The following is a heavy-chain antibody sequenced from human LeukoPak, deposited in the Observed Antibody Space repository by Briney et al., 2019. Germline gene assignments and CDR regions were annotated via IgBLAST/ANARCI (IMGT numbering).Heavy chain of an antibody. CDR2: ISAYNGNT. D-gene: IGHD3-3*01. CDR3: ARDAHYDFWSGYLPFDY. V-gene: IGHV1-18*01. CDR1: GYTFTSYG. J-gene: IGHJ4*02. Sequence: GASVKVSCKASGYTFTSYGISWVRQAPGQGLEWMGWISAYNGNTNYAQKLQGRVTMTTDTSTNTAYMELRSLRSDDTAVYYCARDAHYDFWSGYLPFDYWGQGTLVTVSS.